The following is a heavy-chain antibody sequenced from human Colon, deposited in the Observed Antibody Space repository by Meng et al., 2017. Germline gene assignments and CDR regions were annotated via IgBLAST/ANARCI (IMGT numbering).Heavy chain of an antibody. CDR1: GGSLSSGNDY. CDR3: ATGPGYSSGLDS. D-gene: IGHD6-19*01. J-gene: IGHJ4*02. Sequence: QGQLEEAGPGLVRPSETLSLTCTVSGGSLSSGNDYWSWIRQAPGKGLEWIGYISYSGNSLYNPSLKSRVDISTDTSRRQCSLKFNSVTAADTANYYCATGPGYSSGLDSWGRGALVTVSS. V-gene: IGHV4-61*01. CDR2: ISYSGNS.